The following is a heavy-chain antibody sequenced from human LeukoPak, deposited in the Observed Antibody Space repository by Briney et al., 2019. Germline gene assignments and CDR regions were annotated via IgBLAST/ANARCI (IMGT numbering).Heavy chain of an antibody. CDR2: ISWNSGTI. V-gene: IGHV3-9*03. Sequence: PGGSLRLSCAASGFTFDDYAMHWVRQAPGKGLEWVSGISWNSGTIGYADSVRGRFTISRDNAKSSLYLQMNSLRPEDMAMYYCAKGGRQLWFGEFDYWGQGTLVTVSS. CDR1: GFTFDDYA. D-gene: IGHD3-10*01. J-gene: IGHJ4*02. CDR3: AKGGRQLWFGEFDY.